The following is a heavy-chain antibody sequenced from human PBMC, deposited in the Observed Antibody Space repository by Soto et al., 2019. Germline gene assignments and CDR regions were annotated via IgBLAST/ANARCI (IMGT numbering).Heavy chain of an antibody. CDR1: GGSISSYY. V-gene: IGHV4-59*01. D-gene: IGHD2-21*01. CDR2: IYYSGST. CDR3: ARFDSRNYYYYYMDV. Sequence: SETLSLTCTVSGGSISSYYWSWIRQPPGKGLEWIGYIYYSGSTNYNPSLKSRVTISVDTSKNQFSLKLSSVTAADTAVHYCARFDSRNYYYYYMDVWGKGTTVTVSS. J-gene: IGHJ6*03.